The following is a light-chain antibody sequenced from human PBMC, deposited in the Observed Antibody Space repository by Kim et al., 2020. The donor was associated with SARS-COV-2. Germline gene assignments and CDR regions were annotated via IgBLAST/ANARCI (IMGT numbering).Light chain of an antibody. Sequence: ESVGDRVTITGQASQDISTHLNWYQHKPGKAPQLLIYDTSTLETGVPSRFSGSGSGTDFTFTITSLQPEDLATYYCQHYDSLSLTFGGGTKVDIK. J-gene: IGKJ4*01. CDR2: DTS. CDR1: QDISTH. CDR3: QHYDSLSLT. V-gene: IGKV1-33*01.